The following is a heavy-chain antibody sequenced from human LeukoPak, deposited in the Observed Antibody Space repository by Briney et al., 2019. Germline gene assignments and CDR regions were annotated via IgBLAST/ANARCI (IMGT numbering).Heavy chain of an antibody. D-gene: IGHD4-17*01. CDR3: ARDGTYGDYDGGPFDY. Sequence: SETLSLTCAVSGVSISSGGYSWRWIRQPPGKGLEWIGYIYHSGSTYYNPSLKRRVTISVDRSKNQFSLKLSSVTAADTAVYYCARDGTYGDYDGGPFDYWGQGTLVTVSS. CDR2: IYHSGST. J-gene: IGHJ4*02. V-gene: IGHV4-30-2*01. CDR1: GVSISSGGYS.